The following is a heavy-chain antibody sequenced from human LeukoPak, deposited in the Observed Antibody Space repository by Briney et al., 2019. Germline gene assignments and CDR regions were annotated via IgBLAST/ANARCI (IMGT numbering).Heavy chain of an antibody. V-gene: IGHV3-23*01. CDR3: AKSGGVYCSSTSCPLDP. CDR2: ISGSGGST. CDR1: GFTFSSYA. D-gene: IGHD2-2*01. J-gene: IGHJ5*02. Sequence: GGSLRPSCAASGFTFSSYAMSWVRQAPGKGLEWVSAISGSGGSTYYADSVKGRFTISRDNSKNTLYLQMNSLRAEDTAVYYCAKSGGVYCSSTSCPLDPWGQGTLVTVSS.